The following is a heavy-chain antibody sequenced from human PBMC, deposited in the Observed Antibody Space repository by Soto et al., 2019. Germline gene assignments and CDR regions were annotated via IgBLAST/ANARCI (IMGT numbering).Heavy chain of an antibody. CDR3: ASSVTVTTGWFDP. Sequence: QVQLQESGPGLVKPSQTLSLTCTVSGGSISSGDYYWSWIRQPPGKGLEWIGCIYYSGSTYYNPSLKSRVTISVDTSKNQFSLKLSSVTAADTAVYYCASSVTVTTGWFDPWGQGTLVTVSS. D-gene: IGHD4-17*01. CDR1: GGSISSGDYY. J-gene: IGHJ5*02. CDR2: IYYSGST. V-gene: IGHV4-30-4*01.